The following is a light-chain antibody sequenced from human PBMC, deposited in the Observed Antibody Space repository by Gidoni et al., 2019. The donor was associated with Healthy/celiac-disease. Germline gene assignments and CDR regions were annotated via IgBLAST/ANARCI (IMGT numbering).Light chain of an antibody. CDR2: GAS. V-gene: IGKV3-20*01. Sequence: IVLTQTPGTLSLSPGERATLSCRASQSVSSSYLAWYQQKPGQAPRRLIYGASSRATGIPDRCSGSGSGTDFALTISRLEPEDFAVYYCQQYGSSPRTFGQGTKVEIK. J-gene: IGKJ1*01. CDR1: QSVSSSY. CDR3: QQYGSSPRT.